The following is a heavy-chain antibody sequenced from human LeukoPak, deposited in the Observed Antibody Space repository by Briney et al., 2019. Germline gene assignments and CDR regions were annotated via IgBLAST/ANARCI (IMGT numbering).Heavy chain of an antibody. Sequence: QSGGSLRLSCAASGFTVSSNYMSWVRQAPGKGLEWVAVISYDGSNKYYADSVKGRFTISRDNSKNTLYLQMNSLRAEDTAVYYCASGHSSGWSLYWGQGTLVTVSS. CDR2: ISYDGSNK. V-gene: IGHV3-30*03. CDR1: GFTVSSNY. CDR3: ASGHSSGWSLY. D-gene: IGHD6-19*01. J-gene: IGHJ4*02.